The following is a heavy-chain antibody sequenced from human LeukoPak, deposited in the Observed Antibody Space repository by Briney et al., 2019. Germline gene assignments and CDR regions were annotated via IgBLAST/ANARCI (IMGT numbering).Heavy chain of an antibody. J-gene: IGHJ6*02. CDR3: ASYGANPARYYYYGMDV. D-gene: IGHD4-17*01. Sequence: PSQTLSLTCTVSGGSISSGGYYWSWIRQHPGKGLEWIGYIYYSGSTYYNPSLKSRVTISVDTSKNQFSLKLSSVTAADTAVYYCASYGANPARYYYYGMDVWGQGTTVTVSS. CDR2: IYYSGST. CDR1: GGSISSGGYY. V-gene: IGHV4-31*03.